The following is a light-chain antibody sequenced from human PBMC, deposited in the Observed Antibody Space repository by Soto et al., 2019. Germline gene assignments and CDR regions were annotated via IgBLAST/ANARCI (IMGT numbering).Light chain of an antibody. J-gene: IGKJ4*01. CDR2: DAS. Sequence: EIVLTQSPATLSLSPGERATLSCRASQSVSSYLAWYQQKPGQAPRLLIFDASNRATGIPARFSGSGSGTDFTLTISSLEPDDFEVYYCQQRSNWPLTFGGGTKVDIK. CDR3: QQRSNWPLT. V-gene: IGKV3-11*01. CDR1: QSVSSY.